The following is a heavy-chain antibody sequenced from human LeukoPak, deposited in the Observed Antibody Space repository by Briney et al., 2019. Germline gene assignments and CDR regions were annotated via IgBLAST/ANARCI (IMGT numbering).Heavy chain of an antibody. J-gene: IGHJ4*02. CDR2: IYYSGST. CDR3: ARGWSSSWYYFDY. V-gene: IGHV4-39*07. CDR1: GGSISSSSYY. Sequence: SETLSLTCTVSGGSISSSSYYWGWIRQPPGKGLEWIGSIYYSGSTYYNPSLKSRVTISVDTSKNQFSLKLSSVTAADTAVYYCARGWSSSWYYFDYWGQGTLVTVSS. D-gene: IGHD6-13*01.